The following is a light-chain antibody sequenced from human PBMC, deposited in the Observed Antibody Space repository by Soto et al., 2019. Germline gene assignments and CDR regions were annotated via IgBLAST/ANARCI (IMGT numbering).Light chain of an antibody. J-gene: IGLJ2*01. CDR1: SGHSSYA. CDR3: QTWGSGTVV. V-gene: IGLV4-69*01. CDR2: LNSDGSH. Sequence: QLVLTQSPSASASLGASVKLTCTLSSGHSSYAIAWHQQQPEKGPRYLMKLNSDGSHSKGDGIPDRFSGSSSGAERYLTISSLQSEDEADYSCQTWGSGTVVFGGGTQVTVL.